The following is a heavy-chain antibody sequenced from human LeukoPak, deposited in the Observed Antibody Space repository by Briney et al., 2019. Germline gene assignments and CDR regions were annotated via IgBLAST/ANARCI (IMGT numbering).Heavy chain of an antibody. CDR3: TRAAGYN. D-gene: IGHD5-24*01. V-gene: IGHV3-48*01. CDR1: GFTFRSYS. CDR2: ISFSSNNI. J-gene: IGHJ4*02. Sequence: GGSLRLSCAASGFTFRSYSMNWVRQAPGRGLEWVSYISFSSNNIYYTDSVKGRLTISRDNGKTSLYLQMSSLRAEDTAVYHCTRAAGYNWGRGTLVTVSS.